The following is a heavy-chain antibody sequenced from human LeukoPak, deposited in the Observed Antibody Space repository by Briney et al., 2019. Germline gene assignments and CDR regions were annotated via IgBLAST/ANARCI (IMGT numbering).Heavy chain of an antibody. V-gene: IGHV4-30-4*08. J-gene: IGHJ4*02. CDR1: GGSFSDYY. CDR2: IYYSGST. Sequence: SETLSLTCAVYGGSFSDYYWSWIRQPPGKGLEWIGYIYYSGSTYYNPSLKSRVTISVDTSKNQFSLKLSSVTAADTAVYYCARETWELLFDYWGQGTLVTVSS. D-gene: IGHD1-26*01. CDR3: ARETWELLFDY.